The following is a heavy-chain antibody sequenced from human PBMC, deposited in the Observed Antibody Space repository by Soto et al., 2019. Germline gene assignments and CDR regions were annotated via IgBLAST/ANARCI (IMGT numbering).Heavy chain of an antibody. CDR1: GFSFSTHY. Sequence: GGSLRLSCAASGFSFSTHYMNWVRQTPGKGLEWVSSINRDGTVINYADSVKGRFTISRDNSKNTVYLQMNTLRAEDTAVYYCAKGVNYYDSSGYYSYYYNGMDVWGQGTTVTVSS. CDR2: INRDGTVI. D-gene: IGHD3-22*01. CDR3: AKGVNYYDSSGYYSYYYNGMDV. V-gene: IGHV3-23*05. J-gene: IGHJ6*02.